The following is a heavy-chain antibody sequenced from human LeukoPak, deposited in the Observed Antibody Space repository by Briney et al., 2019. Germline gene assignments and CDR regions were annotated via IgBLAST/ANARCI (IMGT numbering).Heavy chain of an antibody. CDR3: ARVRVHDGFWSGYS. J-gene: IGHJ4*02. V-gene: IGHV3-74*01. CDR1: GFTFSRFW. D-gene: IGHD3-3*01. Sequence: TGGSLRLSCAASGFTFSRFWVHWVRQAPGKGLVWISQIKSDGTSTNYADSVKGRFTISRDNAKNTLYLQMNSLRVEDTAVYYCARVRVHDGFWSGYSWGQGTLVTVSS. CDR2: IKSDGTST.